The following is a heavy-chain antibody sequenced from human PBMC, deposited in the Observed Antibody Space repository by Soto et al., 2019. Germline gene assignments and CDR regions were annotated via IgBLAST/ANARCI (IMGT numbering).Heavy chain of an antibody. V-gene: IGHV3-30-3*01. J-gene: IGHJ4*02. Sequence: QVQLVESGGGVVQPGRSLRLSCAASGFTFSSYAMHWVRQAPGKGLEWVAVISYDGSNKYYADSVKGRFTISRDNAKNTLYLQTNSLRAEDTAVYYCASAAESCCFDYLGQGNLVTVSS. CDR3: ASAAESCCFDY. CDR1: GFTFSSYA. CDR2: ISYDGSNK. D-gene: IGHD6-13*01.